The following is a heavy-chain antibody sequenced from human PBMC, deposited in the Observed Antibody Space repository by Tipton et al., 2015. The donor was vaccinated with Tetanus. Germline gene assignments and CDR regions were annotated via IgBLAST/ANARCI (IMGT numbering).Heavy chain of an antibody. CDR2: IYQSGST. V-gene: IGHV4-30-2*01. Sequence: TLSLTCTVPGGSIDSPDYSWGWIRQPPGKGLEWIGYIYQSGSTSYNRSLATRVTIKADKSKNQFSLNLRSVTAADTAAYYCARDRGQQFVSDWFDPWGQGTLVTVSS. CDR3: ARDRGQQFVSDWFDP. J-gene: IGHJ5*02. D-gene: IGHD6-6*01. CDR1: GGSIDSPDYS.